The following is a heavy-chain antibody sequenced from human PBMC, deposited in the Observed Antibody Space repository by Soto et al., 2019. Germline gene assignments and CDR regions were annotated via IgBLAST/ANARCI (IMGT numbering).Heavy chain of an antibody. V-gene: IGHV1-18*01. CDR2: ISAYNGNT. D-gene: IGHD7-27*01. CDR3: ARDRSSGEPGY. Sequence: QVQLVQSGAEVKKPGASVKVSCTASGYTFTSYGISSVRQAPGPGLAWMGWISAYNGNTNYAQKLQGRVTVTTDTSASTAYMELRSLRSDDTAVYYCARDRSSGEPGYWGQGTLVTVSS. J-gene: IGHJ4*02. CDR1: GYTFTSYG.